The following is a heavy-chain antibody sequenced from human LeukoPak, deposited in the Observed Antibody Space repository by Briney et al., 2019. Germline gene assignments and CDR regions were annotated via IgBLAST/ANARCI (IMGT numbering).Heavy chain of an antibody. CDR1: GFTFSSYG. CDR3: AKRVPYSSSSVYFDC. V-gene: IGHV3-23*01. CDR2: ITDTGSTT. D-gene: IGHD6-6*01. J-gene: IGHJ4*02. Sequence: GSLRLSFAASGFTFSSYGMSWVRQAPGKGPEWVSAITDTGSTTYYADSVKGRFTISRDNSKNTVYLQMNSLRAEDTAVYYCAKRVPYSSSSVYFDCWGQGTLVTVSS.